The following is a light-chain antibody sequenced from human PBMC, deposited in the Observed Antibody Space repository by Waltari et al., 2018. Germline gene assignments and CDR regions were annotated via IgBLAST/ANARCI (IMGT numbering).Light chain of an antibody. J-gene: IGKJ4*01. CDR1: LSISRY. Sequence: DIQMTQSPSSLSASLGDRVTITCRASLSISRYLNWFQQKPGKAPNLLIYTASSLETGVPSRFSGSGSGTDFTLTITSLQPEDFATYYCQQSYITPLTFGGGTKVEI. V-gene: IGKV1-39*01. CDR3: QQSYITPLT. CDR2: TAS.